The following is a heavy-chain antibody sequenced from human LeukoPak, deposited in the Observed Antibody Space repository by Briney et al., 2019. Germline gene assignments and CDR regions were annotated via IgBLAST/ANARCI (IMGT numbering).Heavy chain of an antibody. J-gene: IGHJ4*02. CDR1: GFSVSGYW. CDR3: ARATTASARDH. V-gene: IGHV3-7*01. D-gene: IGHD1-14*01. CDR2: IKQDGSEK. Sequence: GGSLRLSCAVSGFSVSGYWMTWVRQAPGKGLEWVANIKQDGSEKNYVDSVRGRFTISRDNAKNSLYLQMDSLRVEDTAVYYCARATTASARDHWGQGTLVTVSS.